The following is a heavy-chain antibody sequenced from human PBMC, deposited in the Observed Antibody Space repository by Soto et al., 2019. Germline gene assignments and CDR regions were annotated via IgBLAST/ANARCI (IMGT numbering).Heavy chain of an antibody. V-gene: IGHV1-69*13. CDR1: VGTFSSYA. D-gene: IGHD3-22*01. CDR3: ASCNYYDSSGYLLLPSD. Sequence: SVKVSCKASVGTFSSYAISWVRQAPGQGLEWMGGIIPIFGTANYAQKFQGRVTITADESTSTAYMELSSLRSEDTAVYYCASCNYYDSSGYLLLPSDWGQGTLVTVSS. J-gene: IGHJ4*02. CDR2: IIPIFGTA.